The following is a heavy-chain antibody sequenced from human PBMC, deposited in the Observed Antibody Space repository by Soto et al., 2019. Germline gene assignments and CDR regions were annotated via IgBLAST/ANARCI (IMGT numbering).Heavy chain of an antibody. CDR2: IRGSGHNT. Sequence: PGGSLRLSCAASRFTFNNYAMSWVRQAPGKGLQWVPTIRGSGHNTYYADSVEGRFTISRDNSKNTLHLQMNSLRAEDTAIYYCARDSTSWYYWFDPWGQGTQVTVSS. J-gene: IGHJ5*02. CDR1: RFTFNNYA. V-gene: IGHV3-23*01. D-gene: IGHD2-2*01. CDR3: ARDSTSWYYWFDP.